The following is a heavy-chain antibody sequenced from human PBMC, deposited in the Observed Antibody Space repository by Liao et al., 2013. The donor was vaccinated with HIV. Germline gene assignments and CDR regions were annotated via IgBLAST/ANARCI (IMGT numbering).Heavy chain of an antibody. D-gene: IGHD6-19*01. J-gene: IGHJ4*02. V-gene: IGHV4-59*10. CDR3: ARGRAAVAGIDY. CDR1: GGSFSGYY. Sequence: QVHLQQWGAGLLKPSETLSLTCGVFGGSFSGYYWSWIRQPPGKGLEWIGRIYISGITYKNPSLKSRVTISLDTSKNQFFLRLRSVIAADTAVYYCARGRAAVAGIDYWGQGTLVTVSS. CDR2: IYISGIT.